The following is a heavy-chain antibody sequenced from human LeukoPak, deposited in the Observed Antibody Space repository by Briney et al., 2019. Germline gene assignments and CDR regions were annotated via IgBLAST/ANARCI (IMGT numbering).Heavy chain of an antibody. J-gene: IGHJ4*02. V-gene: IGHV3-21*01. Sequence: GGSLRLSRAASGFTFSSYTMNWVRQAPGKGLEWVSSISSSSSYIYYADSVKGRFTISRDNAKNSLCLQMNSLRAEDTAVYYCAREIAVPGRDYWGQGTLVTVSS. CDR2: ISSSSSYI. CDR3: AREIAVPGRDY. CDR1: GFTFSSYT. D-gene: IGHD6-19*01.